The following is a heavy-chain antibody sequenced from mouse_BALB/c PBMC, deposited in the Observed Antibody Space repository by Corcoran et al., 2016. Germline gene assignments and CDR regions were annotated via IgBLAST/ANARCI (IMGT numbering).Heavy chain of an antibody. CDR2: INTYTGEP. CDR3: ARDLAWFVY. CDR1: GYTFTNYG. V-gene: IGHV9-1*02. J-gene: IGHJ3*01. Sequence: QIQLVQSGPELKKPGETVKISCKASGYTFTNYGMNWVKQAPGKGLKWMGWINTYTGEPTYADDFKGRFAFSLETSASTAYLQINNLKNEDMATYFCARDLAWFVYWGQGTLVTVSA.